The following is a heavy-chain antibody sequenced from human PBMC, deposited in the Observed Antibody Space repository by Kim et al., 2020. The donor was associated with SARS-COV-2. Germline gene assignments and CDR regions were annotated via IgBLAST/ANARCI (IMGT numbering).Heavy chain of an antibody. D-gene: IGHD3-10*01. J-gene: IGHJ6*02. CDR1: GFTFSSYG. CDR2: IWYDGSNK. V-gene: IGHV3-33*06. Sequence: GGSLRLSCAASGFTFSSYGMHWVRQAPGKGLEWVAVIWYDGSNKYYADSVKGRFTISRDNSKNTLYLQMNSLRAEDTAVYYCAKDTLTSLGYGSGSVYGMDVWGQGTTVTVSS. CDR3: AKDTLTSLGYGSGSVYGMDV.